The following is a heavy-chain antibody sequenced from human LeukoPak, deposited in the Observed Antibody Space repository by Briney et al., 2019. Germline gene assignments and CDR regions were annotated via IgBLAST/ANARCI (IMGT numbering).Heavy chain of an antibody. CDR1: GFTFSSFG. Sequence: AGSLRLSCAASGFTFSSFGMNWVRQAPGKGLKWVSGISRSADNTCYTDSVKGRFTISRDNSKNTLYLQMSSLRAEDTAVYYCAKDLGNSFGYENVFDYWGQGTLVTVSS. J-gene: IGHJ4*02. CDR3: AKDLGNSFGYENVFDY. CDR2: ISRSADNT. V-gene: IGHV3-23*01. D-gene: IGHD2-2*01.